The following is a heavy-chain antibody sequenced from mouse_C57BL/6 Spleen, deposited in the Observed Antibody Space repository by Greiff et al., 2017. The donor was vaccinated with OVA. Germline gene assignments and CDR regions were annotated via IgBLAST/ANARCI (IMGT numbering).Heavy chain of an antibody. CDR1: GYTFTSYW. V-gene: IGHV1-59*01. J-gene: IGHJ2*01. D-gene: IGHD2-1*01. Sequence: QVQLQQPGAELVRPGTSVKLSCKASGYTFTSYWMHWVKQRPGQGLEWIGVIDPSDSYTNYNQKFKGKATLTVDTSSSTAYMQLSSLTSEDSAVYYCARGNYWDYFDYWGQGTTLTVSS. CDR3: ARGNYWDYFDY. CDR2: IDPSDSYT.